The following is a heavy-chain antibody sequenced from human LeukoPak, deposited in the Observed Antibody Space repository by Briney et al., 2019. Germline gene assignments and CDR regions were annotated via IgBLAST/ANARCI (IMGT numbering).Heavy chain of an antibody. CDR1: GYTLTELS. CDR2: FDPEDGET. J-gene: IGHJ4*02. CDR3: ATPLYYDSSGYSRPFDY. V-gene: IGHV1-24*01. D-gene: IGHD3-22*01. Sequence: GASVTVSCKVSGYTLTELSMHWVRQAPGKGLEWMGGFDPEDGETIYAQKFQGRVTMTEDTSTDTAYMELSSLRSEDTAVYYCATPLYYDSSGYSRPFDYWGQGTLVTVSS.